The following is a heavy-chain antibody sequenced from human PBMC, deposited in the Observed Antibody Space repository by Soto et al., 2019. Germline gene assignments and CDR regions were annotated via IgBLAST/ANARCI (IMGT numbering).Heavy chain of an antibody. CDR3: AGGSGSYYH. V-gene: IGHV4-30-2*01. J-gene: IGHJ5*02. CDR1: GGSISSGGYS. Sequence: QLQLQDSGSGLVKPSQTLSLTCAVSGGSISSGGYSWSWVRQPPGKGLEWIAYIYHSGSPYYNPSLKGRVIISVDTSKHQLSLKLTSVTAADTTVYYCAGGSGSYYHWGQGTLLTVSS. D-gene: IGHD3-10*01. CDR2: IYHSGSP.